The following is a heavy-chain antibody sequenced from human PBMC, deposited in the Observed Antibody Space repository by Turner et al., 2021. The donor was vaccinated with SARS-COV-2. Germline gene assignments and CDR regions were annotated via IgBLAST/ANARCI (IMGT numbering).Heavy chain of an antibody. J-gene: IGHJ4*02. CDR2: IYYSGST. CDR3: ARVLGYCSGVSCYPDY. D-gene: IGHD2-15*01. Sequence: QVQLQESGPGLVKPSQTLSLTCTVSGGSISSDDYYWSWIRQPPGKGLEWIGYIYYSGSTYYNPSLKSRVTISVDTSKNQFSLKLSSVTAADTAVYYCARVLGYCSGVSCYPDYWGQGTLVTVSS. V-gene: IGHV4-30-4*01. CDR1: GGSISSDDYY.